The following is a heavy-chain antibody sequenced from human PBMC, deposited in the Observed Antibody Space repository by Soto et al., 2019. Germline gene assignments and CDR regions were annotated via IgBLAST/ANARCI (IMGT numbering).Heavy chain of an antibody. V-gene: IGHV4-31*03. J-gene: IGHJ4*02. D-gene: IGHD4-17*01. Sequence: QVQLQESGPGLVKPSQTLSLTCTVSGGSISNGGYYWSWIRQHPGKGLEWIGYIYYSGGTYYNPSLKSRVTISVDTSKNQFSLKLSSVTAADTAVYYCARVDGATVVTFFDYWGQGTLVTVSS. CDR2: IYYSGGT. CDR1: GGSISNGGYY. CDR3: ARVDGATVVTFFDY.